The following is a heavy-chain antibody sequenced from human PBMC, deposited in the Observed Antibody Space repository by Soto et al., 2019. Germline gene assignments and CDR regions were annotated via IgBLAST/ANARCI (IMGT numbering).Heavy chain of an antibody. CDR2: IYYSGTT. V-gene: IGHV4-31*03. J-gene: IGHJ4*02. D-gene: IGHD7-27*01. Sequence: QVQLQESGPGLVKPSQTLSLTCTVPGGSINRGGYYWSWVRQHPGKGLEWIGYIYYSGTTYYNPSLESRITISIDASRSQFSLRLHSVTAADTAVYYWARGVEWGHFDYWGQGTLVAVSS. CDR3: ARGVEWGHFDY. CDR1: GGSINRGGYY.